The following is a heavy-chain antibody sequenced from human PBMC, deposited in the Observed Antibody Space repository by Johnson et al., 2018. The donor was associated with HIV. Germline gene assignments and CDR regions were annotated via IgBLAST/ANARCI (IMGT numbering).Heavy chain of an antibody. CDR1: GFTFDDYG. CDR2: INWNGGST. Sequence: VQLVESGGGVVRPGGSLRLSCAVSGFTFDDYGMSWVRQAPGKGLEWVSGINWNGGSTGYADSVKGRFTISRDNAKNSLYLQMNSLRAEDTALYYCARDRVGATPRTGYDAFDIWGQGTMVTVSS. V-gene: IGHV3-20*04. CDR3: ARDRVGATPRTGYDAFDI. J-gene: IGHJ3*02. D-gene: IGHD1-26*01.